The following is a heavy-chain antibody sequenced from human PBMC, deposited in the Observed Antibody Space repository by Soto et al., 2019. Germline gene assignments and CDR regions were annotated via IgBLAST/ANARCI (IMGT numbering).Heavy chain of an antibody. V-gene: IGHV1-69*13. CDR1: GGTFNSYG. CDR2: IIPMFRTP. D-gene: IGHD3-3*01. Sequence: RASVKVSCKASGGTFNSYGISWVRQAPGQGLEWMGGIIPMFRTPNYAQNVQGRVTITVDEATSTAYLEMSSLISEDTAIYYCARGDFWSGYYSGDLWGQGTMVTVSS. J-gene: IGHJ5*02. CDR3: ARGDFWSGYYSGDL.